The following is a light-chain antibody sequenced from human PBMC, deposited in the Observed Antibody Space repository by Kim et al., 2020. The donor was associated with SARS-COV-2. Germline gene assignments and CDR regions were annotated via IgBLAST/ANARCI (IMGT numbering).Light chain of an antibody. Sequence: EVVLTQSPGTLSLSPGDRATLSCRASENLSASYLAWYQQKPGQAPTLVIYGASIRAAGIPDRFSGAGSGADFTLTITKVEPEFFEVYYGQSYDTFGQGTKLEIK. V-gene: IGKV3-20*01. J-gene: IGKJ2*01. CDR2: GAS. CDR3: QSYDT. CDR1: ENLSASY.